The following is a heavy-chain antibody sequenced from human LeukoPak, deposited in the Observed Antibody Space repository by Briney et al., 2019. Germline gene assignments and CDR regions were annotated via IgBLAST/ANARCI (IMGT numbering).Heavy chain of an antibody. CDR1: GYTLTELS. CDR2: FDPEDGET. V-gene: IGHV1-24*01. Sequence: ASVKVSCKVSGYTLTELSMHWVRQVPGKGLEWMGGFDPEDGETIYAQKFQGRVTMTEDTSTDTAYMELSSLRSEDTAAYYCATGCSGGSCYLDYWGQGTLVTVSS. CDR3: ATGCSGGSCYLDY. D-gene: IGHD2-15*01. J-gene: IGHJ4*02.